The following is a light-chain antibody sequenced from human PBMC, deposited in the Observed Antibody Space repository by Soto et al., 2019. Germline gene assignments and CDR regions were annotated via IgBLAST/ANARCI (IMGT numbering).Light chain of an antibody. Sequence: EIVLTQSPATLSLSPGERATLSCRAGQSVSSYLAWYQQKPGQAPRLLIYDASNRATGIPARFSGSGSGTDFTLTISSLEPEDFAVYYCQQRSNWPREITFGQGTRLEIK. CDR3: QQRSNWPREIT. J-gene: IGKJ5*01. CDR1: QSVSSY. CDR2: DAS. V-gene: IGKV3-11*01.